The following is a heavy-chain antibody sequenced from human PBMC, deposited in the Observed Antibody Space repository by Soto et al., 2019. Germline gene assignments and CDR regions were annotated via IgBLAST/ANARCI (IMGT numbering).Heavy chain of an antibody. V-gene: IGHV1-69*13. CDR2: IIPIFGTA. J-gene: IGHJ4*02. Sequence: SVKVSCKASGGTFSSYAISWVRQAPGQGLEWMGGIIPIFGTANYAQKFQGRVTITADESTSTAYMELSSLRSEDTAVYYCARETCSGGSCYSGYGHPQVWGQGTLVTVSS. CDR3: ARETCSGGSCYSGYGHPQV. D-gene: IGHD2-15*01. CDR1: GGTFSSYA.